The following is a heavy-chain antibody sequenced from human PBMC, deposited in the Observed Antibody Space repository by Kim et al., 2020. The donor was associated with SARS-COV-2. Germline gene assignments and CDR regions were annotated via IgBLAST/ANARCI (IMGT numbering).Heavy chain of an antibody. Sequence: GGSLRLSCAASGFTFSSYAMHWVRQAPGKGLEWVAVISYDGSNKYYADSVKGRFTISRDNSKNTLYLQMNSLRAEDTAVYYCAMAGGVLLWFGELLSGSYLDYWGQGTLVTGSS. D-gene: IGHD3-10*01. CDR2: ISYDGSNK. V-gene: IGHV3-30-3*01. CDR1: GFTFSSYA. J-gene: IGHJ4*02. CDR3: AMAGGVLLWFGELLSGSYLDY.